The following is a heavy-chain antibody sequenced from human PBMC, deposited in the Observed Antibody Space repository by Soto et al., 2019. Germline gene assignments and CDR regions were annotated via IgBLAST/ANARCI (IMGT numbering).Heavy chain of an antibody. CDR2: MNPNSGNT. CDR3: ARLGYCSGGSCRRGNWFDP. D-gene: IGHD2-15*01. Sequence: QVQLVQSGAEVKKPGASVKVSCKASGDTFTSYEINWVRQATGQGLEWMGWMNPNSGNTGYAQKFQGRVTMTRNTSISTGYMELSSLRSEDTAGYYCARLGYCSGGSCRRGNWFDPWGQGTLVTVSS. J-gene: IGHJ5*02. CDR1: GDTFTSYE. V-gene: IGHV1-8*01.